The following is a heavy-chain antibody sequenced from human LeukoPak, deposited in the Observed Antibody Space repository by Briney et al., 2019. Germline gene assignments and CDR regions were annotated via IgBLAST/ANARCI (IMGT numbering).Heavy chain of an antibody. CDR1: GGSISSYY. Sequence: SETLSLTCTVSGGSISSYYWSWIRQPPGKGLEWIGYIYYSGSTNNNPSLKSRVTISVDTSKKQFSLKLSSVTAADTAVYYCARGQYYRSGSYYDHAFDIWGQGTMVTVSS. J-gene: IGHJ3*02. D-gene: IGHD3-10*01. V-gene: IGHV4-59*01. CDR3: ARGQYYRSGSYYDHAFDI. CDR2: IYYSGST.